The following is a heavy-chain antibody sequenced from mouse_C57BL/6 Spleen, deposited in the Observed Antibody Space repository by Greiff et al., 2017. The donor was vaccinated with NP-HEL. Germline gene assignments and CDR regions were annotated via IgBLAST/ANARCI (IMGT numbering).Heavy chain of an antibody. CDR1: GYAFSSSW. Sequence: QVQLQQSGPELVKPGASVKISCKASGYAFSSSWMNWVKQRPGKGLEWIGRIYPGDGDTNYNGKFKGKATLTADKSSSTAYMQLSSLTSEDSAVYFCALTVMDYWGQGTSVTVSS. D-gene: IGHD4-1*01. CDR3: ALTVMDY. V-gene: IGHV1-82*01. CDR2: IYPGDGDT. J-gene: IGHJ4*01.